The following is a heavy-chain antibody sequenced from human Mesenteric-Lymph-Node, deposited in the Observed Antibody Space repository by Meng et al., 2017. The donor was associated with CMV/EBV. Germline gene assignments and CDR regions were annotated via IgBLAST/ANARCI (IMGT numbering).Heavy chain of an antibody. CDR1: GFTFSDHY. Sequence: GGSLRLSCAASGFTFSDHYMDWVRQAPGKGLEWVGRTRNKANSYTTEYAASVKGRFTISRDDSKNTLYLQMNSLKTEDTAVYYCTTDRAIFEYYFDYWGQGTLVTVSS. CDR2: TRNKANSYTT. J-gene: IGHJ4*02. CDR3: TTDRAIFEYYFDY. D-gene: IGHD3-3*01. V-gene: IGHV3-72*01.